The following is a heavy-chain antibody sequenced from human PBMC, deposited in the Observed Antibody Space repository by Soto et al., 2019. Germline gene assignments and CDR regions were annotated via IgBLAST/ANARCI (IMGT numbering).Heavy chain of an antibody. V-gene: IGHV3-23*01. CDR2: ISGSGGST. CDR1: GFTFSSYA. CDR3: AKLPSYCGGDCYSIHFDY. D-gene: IGHD2-21*02. Sequence: GGSLRLSCADSGFTFSSYAMSWVRQAPGKGLEWVSAISGSGGSTYYADSVKGRFTISRDNSKNTLYLQMNSLRAEDTAVYYCAKLPSYCGGDCYSIHFDYWGQGTLVTVSS. J-gene: IGHJ4*02.